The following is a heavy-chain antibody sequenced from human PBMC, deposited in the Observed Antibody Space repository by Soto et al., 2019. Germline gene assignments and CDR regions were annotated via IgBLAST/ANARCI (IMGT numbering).Heavy chain of an antibody. CDR1: GGSIISGGYS. CDR3: ARAYYDSSGYSLDP. CDR2: IYHSGST. D-gene: IGHD3-22*01. V-gene: IGHV4-30-2*02. J-gene: IGHJ5*02. Sequence: SETLSLTCAVSGGSIISGGYSWSWIRKPPGKGLEWIGYIYHSGSTYYNPSLKSRVIISDDTSKNQFFLRLSSVTAADTAVYYCARAYYDSSGYSLDPWGQGILVTVSS.